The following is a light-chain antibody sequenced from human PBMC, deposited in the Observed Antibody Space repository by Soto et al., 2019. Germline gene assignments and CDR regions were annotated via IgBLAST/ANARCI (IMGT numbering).Light chain of an antibody. CDR2: WVS. CDR1: QSVLYSSNNKNY. J-gene: IGKJ4*01. V-gene: IGKV4-1*01. CDR3: QQYYSIPLT. Sequence: DIVMTQSPESLAVSLGERATINCKSSQSVLYSSNNKNYLAWYQQKPGQPPKLLTYWVSTRESGVPDRFSGSGSETDFTLTISSLQAEDVAVYYCQQYYSIPLTFGGGTKVEI.